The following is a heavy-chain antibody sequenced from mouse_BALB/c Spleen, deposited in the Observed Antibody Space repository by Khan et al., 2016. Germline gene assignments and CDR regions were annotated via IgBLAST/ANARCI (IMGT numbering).Heavy chain of an antibody. CDR1: AYTRTPSP. Sequence: QVQLKQSGAELVKPGASVKICSKAPAYTRTPSPIEWMKQNHGKSLEWIGNFHPYNDDTKYNEKVKGKAKLTVEKSSSTVYLELSRLTSDDSAVYYCARGGFAYWGQGTLVTVSA. J-gene: IGHJ3*01. V-gene: IGHV1-47*01. CDR2: FHPYNDDT. CDR3: ARGGFAY.